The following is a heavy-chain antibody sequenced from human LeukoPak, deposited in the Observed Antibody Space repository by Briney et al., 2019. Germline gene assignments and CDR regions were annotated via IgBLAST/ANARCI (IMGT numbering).Heavy chain of an antibody. CDR3: ARNPDEIQLWLLRY. CDR1: GGTFSSYA. Sequence: SVKVSCKASGGTFSSYAISWVRQAPGQGLEWMGGIIPIFGTANYAQKFQGRVTITADESTSTAYMELSSLRSEDTAAYYCARNPDEIQLWLLRYWGQGTLVTVSS. D-gene: IGHD5-18*01. V-gene: IGHV1-69*13. J-gene: IGHJ4*02. CDR2: IIPIFGTA.